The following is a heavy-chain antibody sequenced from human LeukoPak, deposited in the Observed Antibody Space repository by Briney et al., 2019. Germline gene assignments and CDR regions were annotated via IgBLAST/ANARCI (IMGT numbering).Heavy chain of an antibody. J-gene: IGHJ6*02. CDR1: GFTVSANY. CDR3: ARGAMTVVRGVQYCYGMDV. Sequence: PGGSLRLSCAASGFTVSANYMNWVRQAPGKGLEWVSVIYSAETAYYADSVKGRFTISRDISSNTLYLQMNSLRAEDTAVYYCARGAMTVVRGVQYCYGMDVWGQGTTITVSS. V-gene: IGHV3-66*01. CDR2: IYSAETA. D-gene: IGHD3-10*01.